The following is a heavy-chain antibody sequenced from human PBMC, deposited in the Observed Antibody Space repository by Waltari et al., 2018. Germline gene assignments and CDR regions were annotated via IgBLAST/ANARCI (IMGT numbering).Heavy chain of an antibody. Sequence: QVQLQESGPGLVKPSETLSLTCAVSGYSISSGYYWGWLRQPPGKGLEWIGSIYHSGSTYYNPSLKSRVTISVDTSKNQFSLKLSSVTAADTAVYYCARETGPPYWYFDLWGRGTLVTVSS. CDR1: GYSISSGYY. J-gene: IGHJ2*01. D-gene: IGHD1-1*01. CDR2: IYHSGST. CDR3: ARETGPPYWYFDL. V-gene: IGHV4-38-2*02.